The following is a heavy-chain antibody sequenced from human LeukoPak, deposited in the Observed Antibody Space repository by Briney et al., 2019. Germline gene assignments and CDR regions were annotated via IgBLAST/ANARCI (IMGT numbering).Heavy chain of an antibody. Sequence: GGSLRLSCAASGFTFSSYSMNWVRQAPGKGLEWVSSISSSSSYIYYADSVKGRFTISRDNAKNSLYLRMNSLRAEDTAVYYCARIAVAYDAFDIWGQGTMVTVSS. CDR2: ISSSSSYI. J-gene: IGHJ3*02. V-gene: IGHV3-21*01. CDR3: ARIAVAYDAFDI. D-gene: IGHD6-19*01. CDR1: GFTFSSYS.